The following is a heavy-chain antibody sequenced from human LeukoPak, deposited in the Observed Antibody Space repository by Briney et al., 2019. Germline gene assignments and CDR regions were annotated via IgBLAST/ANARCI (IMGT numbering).Heavy chain of an antibody. V-gene: IGHV4-59*01. CDR2: IYYSGST. CDR1: GGSISSYY. J-gene: IGHJ3*02. D-gene: IGHD6-19*01. CDR3: ARHIAVAGSGDAFDI. Sequence: SETLSLTCTGSGGSISSYYWSWIRQPPGKGLEWIGYIYYSGSTNYNPSLKSRVTISVDTSKNQFSLKLSSVTAADTAVYYCARHIAVAGSGDAFDIWGQGTMVTVSS.